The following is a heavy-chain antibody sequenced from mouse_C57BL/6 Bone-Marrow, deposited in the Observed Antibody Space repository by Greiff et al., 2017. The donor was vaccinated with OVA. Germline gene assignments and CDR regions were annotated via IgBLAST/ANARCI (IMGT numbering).Heavy chain of an antibody. CDR1: GYTFTSYG. CDR3: AISTMVTTEGFAY. V-gene: IGHV1-81*01. CDR2: IYPRSGNT. D-gene: IGHD2-2*01. Sequence: VKLVESGAELARPGASVKLSCKASGYTFTSYGISWVKQRTGQGLEWIGEIYPRSGNTYYNEKFKGKATLTADKSSSTAYMELRSLTSEDSAVYFCAISTMVTTEGFAYWGQGTLVTVSA. J-gene: IGHJ3*01.